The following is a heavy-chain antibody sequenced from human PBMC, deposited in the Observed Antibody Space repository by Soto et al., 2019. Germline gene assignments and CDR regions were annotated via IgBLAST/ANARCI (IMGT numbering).Heavy chain of an antibody. J-gene: IGHJ6*02. V-gene: IGHV1-69*01. D-gene: IGHD3-3*01. CDR2: ILPVFGMV. CDR1: RGTFNTAP. CDR3: ATPHPRGRHYDFRSPPTASLYHYGLGV. Sequence: QVQLAQSGAEVKKPGSSVRVSCQTSRGTFNTAPISWMRQAPGQGLEWLGDILPVFGMVNYAQQFQDRINLTADESTNSVCMEVSRLTTEDTAVYFCATPHPRGRHYDFRSPPTASLYHYGLGVWGQGTTVIVSS.